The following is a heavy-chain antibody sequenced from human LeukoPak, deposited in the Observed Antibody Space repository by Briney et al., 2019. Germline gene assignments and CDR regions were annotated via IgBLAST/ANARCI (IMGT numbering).Heavy chain of an antibody. CDR3: ARVAWGDPNSPFDY. Sequence: PGGSLRLSCAAFGFTFSSYWMHWVRQAPGKGLVWVSRINSDGSRTSYADSVKGRFTISRDNAKNTLYLQMNSLRAEDTAVYYCARVAWGDPNSPFDYWGQGALVTVSS. CDR1: GFTFSSYW. V-gene: IGHV3-74*01. J-gene: IGHJ4*02. D-gene: IGHD2-21*02. CDR2: INSDGSRT.